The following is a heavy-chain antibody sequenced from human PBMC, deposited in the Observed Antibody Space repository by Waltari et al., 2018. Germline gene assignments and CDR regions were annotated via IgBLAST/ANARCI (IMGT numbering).Heavy chain of an antibody. CDR3: AREGVILKITDRYFDM. D-gene: IGHD3-9*01. CDR1: GFSLSSHG. Sequence: QVHLVESGGGVVQPGGSLRLSCAASGFSLSSHGMHWVRQAPGKGLQWVSVISYDGRNKYYTDSVKGRFTVSRDNSQNTLHLQMNSLAVEDTAVYYCAREGVILKITDRYFDMWGRGTLVTVSS. J-gene: IGHJ2*01. V-gene: IGHV3-30*10. CDR2: ISYDGRNK.